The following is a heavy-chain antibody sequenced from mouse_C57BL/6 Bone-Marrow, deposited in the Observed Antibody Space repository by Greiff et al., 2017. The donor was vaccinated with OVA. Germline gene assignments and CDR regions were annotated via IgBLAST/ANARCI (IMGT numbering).Heavy chain of an antibody. CDR3: AREVLAWFAD. V-gene: IGHV1-81*01. CDR1: GYTFTSYG. J-gene: IGHJ3*01. Sequence: VQLHQSGAELARPGASVKLSCKASGYTFTSYGISWVKQRTGQGLEWIGDISPRSGNTSYNEKFKGKATLTVDNSSSTAYMELRSLTSEDSAVYFSAREVLAWFADWGQGTLVTVSA. CDR2: ISPRSGNT.